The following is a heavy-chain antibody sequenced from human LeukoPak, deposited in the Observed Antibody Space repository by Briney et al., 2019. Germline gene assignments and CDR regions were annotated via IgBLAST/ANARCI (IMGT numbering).Heavy chain of an antibody. CDR3: AKQDRFLEWLLYGSFDY. CDR1: GFTFSSYA. V-gene: IGHV3-23*01. J-gene: IGHJ4*02. Sequence: GGSLRLSCAASGFTFSSYAMSWVRQAPGKGLEWVSAISGSGGRTYYADSVKGRFTISRDNSKNTLYLQMNSLRAEDTAVYYCAKQDRFLEWLLYGSFDYWGQGTLVTASS. CDR2: ISGSGGRT. D-gene: IGHD3-3*01.